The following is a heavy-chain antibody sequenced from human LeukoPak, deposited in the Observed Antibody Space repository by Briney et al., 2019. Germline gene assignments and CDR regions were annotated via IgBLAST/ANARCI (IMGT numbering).Heavy chain of an antibody. J-gene: IGHJ4*02. CDR1: GYNFTSYY. D-gene: IGHD1-1*01. CDR2: INPSGGST. Sequence: ASVKVSCKASGYNFTSYYIDWVRQDPGQGLEWMGVINPSGGSTRYAQKFQGRVTMTGDPSTRTVYMELSSLTSDDTAVYYCARGTTDDYWGQGTPVTVSS. CDR3: ARGTTDDY. V-gene: IGHV1-46*01.